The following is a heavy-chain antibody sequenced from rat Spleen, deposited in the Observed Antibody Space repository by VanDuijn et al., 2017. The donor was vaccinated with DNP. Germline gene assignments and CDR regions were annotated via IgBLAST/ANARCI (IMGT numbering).Heavy chain of an antibody. CDR2: INKDSSTI. D-gene: IGHD1-1*01. Sequence: EVKLVESGGGLVQPGRSLKLSCAPSGFNFNDYWMGWVRQAPGKGLEWIGEINKDSSTINYSPSLKDKFTISRDNAKNTLYLQMSKLGSEYTAIYYCARVEWHGWFAYWGQGTLVTVSS. J-gene: IGHJ3*01. CDR3: ARVEWHGWFAY. V-gene: IGHV4-2*01. CDR1: GFNFNDYW.